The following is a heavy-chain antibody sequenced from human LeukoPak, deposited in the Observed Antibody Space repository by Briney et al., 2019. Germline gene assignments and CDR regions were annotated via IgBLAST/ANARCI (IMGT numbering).Heavy chain of an antibody. CDR2: ISEDGSTK. V-gene: IGHV3-30*07. D-gene: IGHD3-16*01. J-gene: IGHJ3*01. CDR1: GFTFSTYA. Sequence: PGGSLRLSCAASGFTFSTYAMHWVRQAPGKGLEWVAVISEDGSTKYYADSVKGRFTISRDNSKNTLFLEMSSLRAEDTAVYFCARDFGPRLYAFDVWGQGTMITVSS. CDR3: ARDFGPRLYAFDV.